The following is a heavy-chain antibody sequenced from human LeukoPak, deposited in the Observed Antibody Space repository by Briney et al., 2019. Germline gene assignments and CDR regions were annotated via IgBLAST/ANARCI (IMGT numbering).Heavy chain of an antibody. Sequence: PSETLSLTCTVSSGSITGYYWARIRQPPGKGLELIGYVYNTGSTDYNPSLKSRVTISVDTSKNQFSLKLSSVTAADTAVYHCARRAHPNWYFDLWGRGTLVTVSS. CDR2: VYNTGST. CDR3: ARRAHPNWYFDL. CDR1: SGSITGYY. J-gene: IGHJ2*01. V-gene: IGHV4-59*08.